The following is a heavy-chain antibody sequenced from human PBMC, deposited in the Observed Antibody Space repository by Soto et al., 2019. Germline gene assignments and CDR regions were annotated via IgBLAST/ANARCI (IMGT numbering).Heavy chain of an antibody. CDR3: AREIAEAGLNWFDP. D-gene: IGHD6-13*01. Sequence: GGSLRLSCAASGFTFSSYWVSWVRQAPGKGLEWVSNIKQDGSDKYYVDSVKGRFTISRDNAKNSLYLQMNSLRAEDTAVYYCAREIAEAGLNWFDPWGQGTLVTVSS. J-gene: IGHJ5*02. V-gene: IGHV3-7*03. CDR1: GFTFSSYW. CDR2: IKQDGSDK.